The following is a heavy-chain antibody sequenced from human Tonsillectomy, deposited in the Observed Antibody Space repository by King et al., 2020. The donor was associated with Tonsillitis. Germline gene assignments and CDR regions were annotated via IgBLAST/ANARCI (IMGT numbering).Heavy chain of an antibody. CDR3: ARYGDSTYYDILTGRDAFDI. CDR2: ISYDGSNK. Sequence: VQLVESGGGVVQPGRSLRLSCAASGFTFSSYGMHWVRQAPGKGLEWVAIISYDGSNKYYADSVKGRFTISRDKSKNTLYLQKNSLRPEDTAVYYCARYGDSTYYDILTGRDAFDIWGQGTMVTVSS. V-gene: IGHV3-33*05. CDR1: GFTFSSYG. D-gene: IGHD3-9*01. J-gene: IGHJ3*02.